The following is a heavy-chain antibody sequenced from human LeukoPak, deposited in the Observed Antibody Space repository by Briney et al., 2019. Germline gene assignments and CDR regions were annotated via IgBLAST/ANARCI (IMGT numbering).Heavy chain of an antibody. D-gene: IGHD3-10*01. Sequence: SETLSLTCAVYGGSFSGYYWSWIRQPPGKGLEWIGEIKHSGGTNYNPSLKSRVTISVDTSKNQFSLKLSSVTAADTAVYYCASSGGMRLDYWGQGTLVTVSS. CDR3: ASSGGMRLDY. CDR2: IKHSGGT. V-gene: IGHV4-34*01. CDR1: GGSFSGYY. J-gene: IGHJ4*02.